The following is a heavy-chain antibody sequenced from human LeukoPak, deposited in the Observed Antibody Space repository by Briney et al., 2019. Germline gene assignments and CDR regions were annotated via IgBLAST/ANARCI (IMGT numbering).Heavy chain of an antibody. Sequence: PGGSLRLSCAASGFTFSGSAMSWVRQAPGKGLEWVSAITDAGDTTNYADSVKGRFTISRDNSKNTLYLQMNSLRAEDTAVYYCAKRRYDRSGYFDYWGQGTLATVSS. V-gene: IGHV3-23*01. CDR1: GFTFSGSA. CDR2: ITDAGDTT. CDR3: AKRRYDRSGYFDY. J-gene: IGHJ4*02. D-gene: IGHD3-22*01.